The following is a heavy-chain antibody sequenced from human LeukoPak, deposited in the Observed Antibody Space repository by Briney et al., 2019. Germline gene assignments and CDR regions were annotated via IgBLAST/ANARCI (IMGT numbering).Heavy chain of an antibody. Sequence: ASVKVSCKASGYTFTSYGISWVRQAPGRGLEWMGWISAYNGNTNYAQKLQGRVTMTTDTSTSTAYMELRSLRSDDTAVYYCARDYYDSSGYYYDGPDYWGQGTLVTVSS. D-gene: IGHD3-22*01. J-gene: IGHJ4*02. CDR1: GYTFTSYG. CDR2: ISAYNGNT. V-gene: IGHV1-18*01. CDR3: ARDYYDSSGYYYDGPDY.